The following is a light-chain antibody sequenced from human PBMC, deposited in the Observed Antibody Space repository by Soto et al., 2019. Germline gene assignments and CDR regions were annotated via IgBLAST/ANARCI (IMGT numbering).Light chain of an antibody. J-gene: IGKJ1*01. CDR3: QQDGSSPRK. CDR1: QSVNNNY. V-gene: IGKV3-20*01. Sequence: EIVLTQSPGILSSSPGERATLSCRASQSVNNNYLAWYQQRPGQVPRLLIYGASTRAPGVPDRFSGSASGTDVTLTSSGLEPEDFAVFYCQQDGSSPRKFGHGTTVEMK. CDR2: GAS.